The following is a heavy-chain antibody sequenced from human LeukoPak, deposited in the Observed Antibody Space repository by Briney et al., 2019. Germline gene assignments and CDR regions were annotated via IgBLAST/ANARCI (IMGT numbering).Heavy chain of an antibody. D-gene: IGHD2-8*02. J-gene: IGHJ4*02. Sequence: PGGSLRLSCAASGFTFSSYAMSWVRQAPGKGLEWVSSIRSSSSYIYYADSVKGRFTISRDNAKDWLYLQMSNLRVEDTAVYYCTRGQCNGRVCYSSLYDSWGQGTLVTVSS. CDR3: TRGQCNGRVCYSSLYDS. CDR1: GFTFSSYA. V-gene: IGHV3-21*01. CDR2: IRSSSSYI.